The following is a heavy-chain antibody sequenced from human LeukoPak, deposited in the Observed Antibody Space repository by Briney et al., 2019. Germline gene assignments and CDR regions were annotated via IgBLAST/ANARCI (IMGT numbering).Heavy chain of an antibody. D-gene: IGHD6-19*01. CDR1: GFTFSSYS. Sequence: GGSLRLSCAASGFTFSSYSMNWVRQAPGKGLEWVSSISSSSYIYYADSVKGRFTISRDNAKNSLYLQMNSLRAEDTAVYYCARDGVQQWLVPLDAFDIWGQGTMVTVSS. CDR3: ARDGVQQWLVPLDAFDI. V-gene: IGHV3-21*01. J-gene: IGHJ3*02. CDR2: ISSSSYI.